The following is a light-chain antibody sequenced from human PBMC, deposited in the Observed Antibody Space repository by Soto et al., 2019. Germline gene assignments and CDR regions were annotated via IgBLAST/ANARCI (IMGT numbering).Light chain of an antibody. Sequence: QPVLTQPASVSGSPGQSITISCTGTSSDVGSYNYVSWYQQHPGKAPKLMIYEVSNRPSGVSNRFSGSKSGNTASLTISGLQAEDEADYYCSSYTNSSPVVFGGGTKLTVL. J-gene: IGLJ2*01. V-gene: IGLV2-14*01. CDR3: SSYTNSSPVV. CDR2: EVS. CDR1: SSDVGSYNY.